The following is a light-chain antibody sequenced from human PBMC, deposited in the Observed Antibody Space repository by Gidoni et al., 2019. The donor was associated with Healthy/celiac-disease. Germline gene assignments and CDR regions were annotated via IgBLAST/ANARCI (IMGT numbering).Light chain of an antibody. CDR3: QRYNSYCT. CDR1: HSISSW. J-gene: IGKJ1*01. Sequence: DIPMTQSPSTLSASGGDIVTITCRASHSISSWLACYQQKPGKATKLLIYAASRLQSGVPSRCSGSGSGTEFTLTISRLQPDDFATYYCQRYNSYCTFGQGTKVEIK. CDR2: AAS. V-gene: IGKV1-5*01.